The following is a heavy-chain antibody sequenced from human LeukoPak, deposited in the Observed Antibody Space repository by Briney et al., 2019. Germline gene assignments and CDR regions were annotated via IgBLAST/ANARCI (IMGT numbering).Heavy chain of an antibody. CDR1: GGSISSYY. V-gene: IGHV4-59*01. D-gene: IGHD3-9*01. Sequence: SETLSLTCTVSGGSISSYYWSWIRQPPGKGLEWIGYIYYSGSPNYNPSLKSRVTMSVDTSKNQFSLKLSSVTAADTAVYYCARGTTGLRYFDWLPYYFDYWGQGTLVTVSS. J-gene: IGHJ4*02. CDR3: ARGTTGLRYFDWLPYYFDY. CDR2: IYYSGSP.